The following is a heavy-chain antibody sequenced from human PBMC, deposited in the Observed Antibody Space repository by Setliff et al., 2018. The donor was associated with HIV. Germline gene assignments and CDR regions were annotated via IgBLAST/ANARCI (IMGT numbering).Heavy chain of an antibody. CDR3: ARRPGYSSSWYDSPNWFDP. J-gene: IGHJ5*02. Sequence: GESLKISCKASGYSFTNFWIGWVRQMPGEGLEWMGIVHPGNSETRYSPSFQGQVTISADKSISTAYLQWSSLKASDTAMYYCARRPGYSSSWYDSPNWFDPWGQGTLVTVSS. D-gene: IGHD6-13*01. CDR2: VHPGNSET. V-gene: IGHV5-51*01. CDR1: GYSFTNFW.